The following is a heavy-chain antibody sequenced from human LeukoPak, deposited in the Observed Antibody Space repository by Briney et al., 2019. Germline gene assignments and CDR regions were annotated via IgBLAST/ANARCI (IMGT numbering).Heavy chain of an antibody. CDR2: IYYSGST. V-gene: IGHV4-38-2*02. CDR3: ARESAAAGDFDY. D-gene: IGHD6-13*01. Sequence: PSETLSLTCTVSGYSISSGYYWGWIRQPPGKGLEWIGSIYYSGSTYYNPSLKSRVTISVDTSKNQFSLKLSSVTAADTAVYYCARESAAAGDFDYWGQGTLVTVS. CDR1: GYSISSGYY. J-gene: IGHJ4*02.